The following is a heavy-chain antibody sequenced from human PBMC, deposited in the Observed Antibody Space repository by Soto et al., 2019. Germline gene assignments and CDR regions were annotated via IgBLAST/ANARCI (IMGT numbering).Heavy chain of an antibody. V-gene: IGHV4-39*01. CDR1: GGSISSSSYY. CDR2: IYYSGST. Sequence: LSLTCTVSGGSISSSSYYWGWIRQPPGKGLEWIGSIYYSGSTYYNPSLKSRVTISVDTSKNQFSLKLSSVTAADTAVYYCARSLVGATTLGVDYWGQGTLVTVSS. J-gene: IGHJ4*02. CDR3: ARSLVGATTLGVDY. D-gene: IGHD1-26*01.